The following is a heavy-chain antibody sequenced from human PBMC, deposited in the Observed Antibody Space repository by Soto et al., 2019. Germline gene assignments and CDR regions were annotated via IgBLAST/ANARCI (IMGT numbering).Heavy chain of an antibody. Sequence: EVQLVESGGGLVQPGRSLRLSCAASGFTFDHYAMHWVRRGPGKGLEWVSGISWNSNIIGYAYSGKGRFTISRDNATNALYLQMNSLRSEYTALYYCAKGGPDGFGSGGRCDFDYWGQGTLVTVSS. CDR2: ISWNSNII. CDR3: AKGGPDGFGSGGRCDFDY. V-gene: IGHV3-9*01. D-gene: IGHD2-15*01. J-gene: IGHJ4*02. CDR1: GFTFDHYA.